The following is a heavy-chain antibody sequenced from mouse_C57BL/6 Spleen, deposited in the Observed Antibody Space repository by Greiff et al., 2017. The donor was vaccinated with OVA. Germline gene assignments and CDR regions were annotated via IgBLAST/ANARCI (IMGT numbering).Heavy chain of an antibody. CDR3: TPTMRAWFAY. Sequence: VQLQQSGAELVRPGASVTLSCKASGYTFTDYEMHWVKQTPVHGLEWIGAIDPETGGTAYNQKFKGKAILTADKSSSTAYMERRSLTSEDSAVYYCTPTMRAWFAYWGQGTLVTVSA. D-gene: IGHD2-10*01. CDR2: IDPETGGT. V-gene: IGHV1-15*01. J-gene: IGHJ3*01. CDR1: GYTFTDYE.